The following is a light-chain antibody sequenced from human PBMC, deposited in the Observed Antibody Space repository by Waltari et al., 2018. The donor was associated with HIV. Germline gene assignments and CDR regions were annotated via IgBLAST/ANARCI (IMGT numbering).Light chain of an antibody. CDR3: QQHDKIPYT. V-gene: IGKV1-33*01. CDR2: DAS. J-gene: IGKJ2*01. Sequence: DIQMTQSPSSLPASVGDRVTITCQASQDITINLNWYQQKPGRSPNLLIFDASNLKSGVSSRFRGSGSGTYFSFTIDGLQPEDIATYYCQQHDKIPYTFGQGTKLEIK. CDR1: QDITIN.